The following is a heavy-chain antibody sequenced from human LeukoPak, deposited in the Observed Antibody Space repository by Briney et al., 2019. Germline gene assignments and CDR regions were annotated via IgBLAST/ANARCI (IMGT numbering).Heavy chain of an antibody. CDR3: ARGLVSGCSGWYFGCRAPAEYFQH. V-gene: IGHV1-18*01. Sequence: RASVKVSCKASGYTFTSYGISWVRQAPGQGLEWMGWISAYNGNTNYAQKLQGRVTMTTDTSTSTAYMELRSLRSDDTAVYYCARGLVSGCSGWYFGCRAPAEYFQHWGQGTLVTVSS. D-gene: IGHD6-19*01. CDR2: ISAYNGNT. J-gene: IGHJ1*01. CDR1: GYTFTSYG.